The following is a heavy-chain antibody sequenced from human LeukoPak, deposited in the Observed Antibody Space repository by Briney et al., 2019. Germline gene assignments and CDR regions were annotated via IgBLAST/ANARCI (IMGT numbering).Heavy chain of an antibody. Sequence: ASVKVSCKASGYTFTGYYLHWVRQAPGQGLEWMGIINPSGGSTSYAQKFQGRVTMTRDTSTSTVYMELSSLRSEDTAVYYCASDASTAAFDIWGQGTMVTVSS. V-gene: IGHV1-46*01. CDR3: ASDASTAAFDI. D-gene: IGHD2/OR15-2a*01. J-gene: IGHJ3*02. CDR1: GYTFTGYY. CDR2: INPSGGST.